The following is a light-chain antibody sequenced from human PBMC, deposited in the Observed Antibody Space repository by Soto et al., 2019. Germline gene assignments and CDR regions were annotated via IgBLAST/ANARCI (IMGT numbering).Light chain of an antibody. CDR3: MQSIQLPYT. CDR1: QSLLHSDGKTY. J-gene: IGKJ2*01. V-gene: IGKV2D-29*01. Sequence: DIVMTQTPLSLSVTPGQPASISCKSSQSLLHSDGKTYLYWYLQKPGQPPQLLIYEVSNRFAGVPDRFXXXXXXTDXTXXISXXEAXXVGIYYCMQSIQLPYTFGQGTKLEIK. CDR2: EVS.